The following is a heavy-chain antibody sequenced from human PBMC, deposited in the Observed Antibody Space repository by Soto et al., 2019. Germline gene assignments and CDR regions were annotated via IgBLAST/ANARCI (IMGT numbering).Heavy chain of an antibody. Sequence: GGSLRLSCEGSGFTFSSHGMHWVRQAPGKGLEWVAVIWYEGRNEYYADAVRGRFTISRDNSKNTLFLQMNSLRAEDTAVYYFARVGFNSDSSGHQNYAMDLWGQGATVTVSS. CDR3: ARVGFNSDSSGHQNYAMDL. D-gene: IGHD3-22*01. V-gene: IGHV3-33*01. J-gene: IGHJ6*02. CDR2: IWYEGRNE. CDR1: GFTFSSHG.